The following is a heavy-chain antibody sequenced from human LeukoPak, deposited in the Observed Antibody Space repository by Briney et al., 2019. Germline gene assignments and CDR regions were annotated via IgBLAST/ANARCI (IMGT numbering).Heavy chain of an antibody. D-gene: IGHD3-22*01. CDR1: GGSISSGDYY. V-gene: IGHV4-30-4*01. Sequence: SQTLSLTCTVSGGSISSGDYYWSWIRQPPGKGLEWIGYIYYSGSTYYNPSLKSRVTISVDTSKNQFSLKLSSVTAADTAVYYCARVKSDHDSSGYYQYYFDYWGQGTLVTVSS. CDR2: IYYSGST. CDR3: ARVKSDHDSSGYYQYYFDY. J-gene: IGHJ4*02.